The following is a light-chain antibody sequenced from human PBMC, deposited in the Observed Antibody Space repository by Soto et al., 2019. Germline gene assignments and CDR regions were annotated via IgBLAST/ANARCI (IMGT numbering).Light chain of an antibody. CDR2: EDN. Sequence: NFMLTQPHSVSESPGKTVTISCTGRSGSIASNYVQWYQQRPGSAPTTVIYEDNQRPSGVPDRFSGSIDSSSNSASLTISGLKTEDEAACYCQSYDSSNVVFGGGTKLTVL. V-gene: IGLV6-57*02. CDR3: QSYDSSNVV. CDR1: SGSIASNY. J-gene: IGLJ2*01.